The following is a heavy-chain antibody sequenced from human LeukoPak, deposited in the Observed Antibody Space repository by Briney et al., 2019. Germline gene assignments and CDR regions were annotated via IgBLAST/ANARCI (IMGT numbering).Heavy chain of an antibody. V-gene: IGHV1-69*13. D-gene: IGHD6-19*01. CDR3: ARTGAGPFDY. J-gene: IGHJ4*02. CDR1: GGTFSSYA. CDR2: IIPIFGTA. Sequence: ASMKVSCKASGGTFSSYAISWVRQAPGQGLEWMGGIIPIFGTANYAQKFQGRVTITADESTSTAYMELSSLRSEDTAVYYCARTGAGPFDYWGQGTLVTVSS.